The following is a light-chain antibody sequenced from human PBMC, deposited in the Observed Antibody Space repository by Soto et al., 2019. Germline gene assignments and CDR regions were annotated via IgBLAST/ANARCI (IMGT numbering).Light chain of an antibody. Sequence: AIQMTQSPSSLSASVGDRVTITCRASQGIRNDLGWYQQKPGKAPKLLIYASSSLQSGVPSRFSGSKSGTDFTLTISSLQPEDFATYYCLQNYNYPLTFGGGTKVEIK. CDR2: ASS. V-gene: IGKV1-6*01. CDR1: QGIRND. J-gene: IGKJ4*01. CDR3: LQNYNYPLT.